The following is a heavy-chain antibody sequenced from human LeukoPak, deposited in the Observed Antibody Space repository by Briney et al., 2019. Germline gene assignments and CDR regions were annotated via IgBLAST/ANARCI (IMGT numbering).Heavy chain of an antibody. J-gene: IGHJ4*02. CDR2: ISGSGGST. Sequence: GGSLRLSCAASEFTFSSYAMSWVRQAPGEGLEWVSTISGSGGSTYYADSVTGRFTISRDNSKNTLYLQMNSLRVEDTDLYYCPKGGCSTSWYPYFDYWGRGSLVTVSS. D-gene: IGHD6-13*01. CDR1: EFTFSSYA. CDR3: PKGGCSTSWYPYFDY. V-gene: IGHV3-23*01.